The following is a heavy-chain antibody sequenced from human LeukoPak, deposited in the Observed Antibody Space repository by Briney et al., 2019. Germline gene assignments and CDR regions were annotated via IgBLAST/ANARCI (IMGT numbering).Heavy chain of an antibody. J-gene: IGHJ5*02. CDR2: IYPGDSDT. D-gene: IGHD5-24*01. CDR3: ARLGGDGYNYHNWFDP. CDR1: GYSFTSYW. V-gene: IGHV5-51*01. Sequence: GESLKISCKGSGYSFTSYWIGWVRQMPGKGLEWMGIIYPGDSDTRYSPSFQGQVTISADKSISTAYLQWSSLKASDTAMYYCARLGGDGYNYHNWFDPWGQGTLVTVSS.